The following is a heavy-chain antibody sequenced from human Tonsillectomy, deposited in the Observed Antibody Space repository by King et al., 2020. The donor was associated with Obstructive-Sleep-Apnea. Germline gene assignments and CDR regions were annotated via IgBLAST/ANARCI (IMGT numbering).Heavy chain of an antibody. CDR3: MKVGDGYNDRGVARDAFDI. CDR2: ISSNGGNT. CDR1: GFTFSSYA. J-gene: IGHJ3*02. V-gene: IGHV3-64*05. D-gene: IGHD5-24*01. Sequence: VQLVESGGGLVQPGGSLRLSCSASGFTFSSYAMHWVRQAPGKGLEYVSAISSNGGNTYYADSVKGRFTVSRDNSKNTLYFHLSSLRAEDTAVYYCMKVGDGYNDRGVARDAFDIWGQGTMVTVSS.